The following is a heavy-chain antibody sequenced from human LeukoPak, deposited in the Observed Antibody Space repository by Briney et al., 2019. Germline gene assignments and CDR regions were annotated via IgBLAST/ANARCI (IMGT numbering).Heavy chain of an antibody. D-gene: IGHD3-22*01. CDR2: IMYDGSQK. V-gene: IGHV3-7*03. CDR3: ARDWNYFESSGFYFEH. Sequence: GGSLRLSCAASGFTFSNYWMSWVRPAPGKGLEWVTIIMYDGSQKYYADSVKGRFTISRDNAKNSLSLQMNSLRVEDTAVYYCARDWNYFESSGFYFEHWGQGTLVTVSS. CDR1: GFTFSNYW. J-gene: IGHJ4*02.